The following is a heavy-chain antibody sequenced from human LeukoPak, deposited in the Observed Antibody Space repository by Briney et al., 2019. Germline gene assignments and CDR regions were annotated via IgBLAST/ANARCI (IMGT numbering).Heavy chain of an antibody. CDR2: INPNSGGT. D-gene: IGHD6-13*01. J-gene: IGHJ4*02. V-gene: IGHV1-2*02. Sequence: ASVKVSCKASGYTFTGYYMHWVRQAPGQGLXXMGWINPNSGGTNYAQKFQGRVTMTRDTSISTAYMELSRLRSDDTAVYYCARVYNIADHFDYWGQGTLVTVSS. CDR1: GYTFTGYY. CDR3: ARVYNIADHFDY.